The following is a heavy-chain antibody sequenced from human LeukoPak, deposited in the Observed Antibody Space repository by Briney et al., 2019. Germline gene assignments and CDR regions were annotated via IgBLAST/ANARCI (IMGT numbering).Heavy chain of an antibody. J-gene: IGHJ4*02. CDR1: GGSITNNNYN. CDR3: AVGIAAAGTSD. V-gene: IGHV4-39*01. CDR2: FYYSGST. Sequence: SETLSLTCTVSGGSITNNNYNWDWIRQPPGKGLEWIGDFYYSGSTYYNPSLKSRVTISVDTSKNQFSLKLNSVTAADTAVYYCAVGIAAAGTSDWGQGTLVTVSS. D-gene: IGHD6-13*01.